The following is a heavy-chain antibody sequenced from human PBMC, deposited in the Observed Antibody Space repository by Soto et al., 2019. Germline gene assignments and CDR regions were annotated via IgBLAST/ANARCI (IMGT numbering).Heavy chain of an antibody. J-gene: IGHJ5*02. CDR2: INHVGGT. CDR3: VRIRYQLPSSVLWLDP. V-gene: IGHV4-34*01. Sequence: LSLTCAVYGGFLSESYWTWIRQPPGKGLEWIGEINHVGGTNYNPSLKSRGTMSVDTSQNQFSLRLISVTAADTAMYFCVRIRYQLPSSVLWLDPWGQGTPVTVSS. D-gene: IGHD3-16*01. CDR1: GGFLSESY.